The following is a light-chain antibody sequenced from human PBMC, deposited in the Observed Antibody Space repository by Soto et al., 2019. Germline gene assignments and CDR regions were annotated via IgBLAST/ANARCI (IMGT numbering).Light chain of an antibody. J-gene: IGLJ1*01. CDR3: CSYAGSSSAYV. CDR1: SSDVWSYNV. V-gene: IGLV2-23*02. Sequence: QSVLTQPASVSGSPGQSITISCTGTSSDVWSYNVVSWYQQHPGKAPKLLIYEVSKRPSGVSDRFSGSKSGNTASLTISGLQAEDEADYHCCSYAGSSSAYVFGTGTKVTVL. CDR2: EVS.